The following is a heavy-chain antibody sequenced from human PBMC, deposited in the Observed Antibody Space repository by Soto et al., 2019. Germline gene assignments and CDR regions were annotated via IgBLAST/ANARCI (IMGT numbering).Heavy chain of an antibody. CDR1: GGSIRSFY. CDR2: IYYSGST. J-gene: IGHJ4*02. V-gene: IGHV4-59*08. CDR3: ARLDHYYDNPGY. Sequence: QVQLQESGPGLVKPSETLSLTCTVSGGSIRSFYWSWIRQPPGKGLEWIGYIYYSGSTNYNPSLKSRVTISVDTSKNQFSLKLSSVTAAATAVYYCARLDHYYDNPGYWGQGTLVTVSS. D-gene: IGHD3-22*01.